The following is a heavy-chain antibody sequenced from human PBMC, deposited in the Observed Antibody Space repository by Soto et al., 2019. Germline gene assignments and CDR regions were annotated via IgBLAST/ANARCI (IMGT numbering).Heavy chain of an antibody. Sequence: SETLSLTCAVYGGSFSGYYWSWIRQPPGKGLEWIGEINHSGSTNYNPSLKSRVTISVDTSKNQFSLKLSSVTAADTAVYYCARGFGHSSGWYYYCGMDVWGQGTTVTVSS. J-gene: IGHJ6*02. CDR2: INHSGST. D-gene: IGHD6-19*01. CDR3: ARGFGHSSGWYYYCGMDV. CDR1: GGSFSGYY. V-gene: IGHV4-34*01.